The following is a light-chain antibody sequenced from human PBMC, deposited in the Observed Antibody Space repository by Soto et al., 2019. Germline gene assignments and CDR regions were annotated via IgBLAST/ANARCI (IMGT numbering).Light chain of an antibody. Sequence: EIVLTQSPATLSLSPGERATLSFRASQSVTTDIAWYQQKPGQAPRLLIYDESKRATGIPARFSGSGSGTDFTLTISSLQPEDFAVYYCQQHSNWPSLTFGGGTKLEIK. CDR3: QQHSNWPSLT. J-gene: IGKJ4*01. CDR2: DES. V-gene: IGKV3-11*01. CDR1: QSVTTD.